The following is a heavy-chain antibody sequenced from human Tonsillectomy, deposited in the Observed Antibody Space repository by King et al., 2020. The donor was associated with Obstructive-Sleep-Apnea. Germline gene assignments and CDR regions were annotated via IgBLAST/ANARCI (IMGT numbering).Heavy chain of an antibody. CDR1: GFIFSNYG. Sequence: VQLVESGGGVVQPGRSLRLSCAASGFIFSNYGMNWVRQAPGQGLEWVAVIWYDGSNKYYADSVKGRFTISRDNSKNTLYLQMNSLRAEDTAVYYCAKELIPYCSGGSCSQYNGYGMDVWGQGTTVTVSS. J-gene: IGHJ6*02. CDR3: AKELIPYCSGGSCSQYNGYGMDV. D-gene: IGHD2-15*01. V-gene: IGHV3-33*06. CDR2: IWYDGSNK.